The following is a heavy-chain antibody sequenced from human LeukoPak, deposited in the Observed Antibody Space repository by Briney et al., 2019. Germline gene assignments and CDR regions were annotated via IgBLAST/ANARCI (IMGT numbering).Heavy chain of an antibody. CDR1: GFIFSTYG. CDR3: ARSTLEDIVVVPAPDWFDP. J-gene: IGHJ5*02. Sequence: GGSLRLSCTASGFIFSTYGMHWVRQAPGKGLEWVAFIQFDGTDEHYADSVKGRFTISRDNSKNTLYLQMSNLRPEDTAVYYCARSTLEDIVVVPAPDWFDPWGQGTLVTVSS. V-gene: IGHV3-30*02. CDR2: IQFDGTDE. D-gene: IGHD2-2*01.